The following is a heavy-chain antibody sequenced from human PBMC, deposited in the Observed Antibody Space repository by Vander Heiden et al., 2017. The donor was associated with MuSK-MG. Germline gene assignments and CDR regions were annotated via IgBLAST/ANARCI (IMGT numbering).Heavy chain of an antibody. Sequence: QVQLQESCPGLVKPSETLSLTCTVSGGSISSYYWSWIRPPPGKGLEWIGYIYYSGRTNYNPSLKSRVTISVDTSKNQFSLKLSSVTAADTAVYYCARGGPYQKYQLRNGYFDYWGQGTLVTVSS. J-gene: IGHJ4*02. CDR1: GGSISSYY. CDR3: ARGGPYQKYQLRNGYFDY. D-gene: IGHD2-2*01. V-gene: IGHV4-59*01. CDR2: IYYSGRT.